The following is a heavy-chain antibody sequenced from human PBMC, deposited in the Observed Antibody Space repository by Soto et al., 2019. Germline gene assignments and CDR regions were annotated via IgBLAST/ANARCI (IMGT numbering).Heavy chain of an antibody. CDR3: ARGEGVCSGGSCYGDYYYYYGMDV. CDR2: ISAYNGNT. Sequence: ASVKVSCKASGYTFTSYGISWVRQAPGQGLEWMGWISAYNGNTSYAQKLQGRVTMTTDTSTSTAYMELRSLRSDDTAVYYCARGEGVCSGGSCYGDYYYYYGMDVWGQGTTVTVSS. D-gene: IGHD2-15*01. V-gene: IGHV1-18*01. CDR1: GYTFTSYG. J-gene: IGHJ6*02.